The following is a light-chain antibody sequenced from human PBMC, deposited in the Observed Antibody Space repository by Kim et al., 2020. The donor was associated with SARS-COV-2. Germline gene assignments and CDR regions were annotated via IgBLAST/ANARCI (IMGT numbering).Light chain of an antibody. Sequence: SYELTQPPSVSVAPGKTARIICGGNNIGSKSVHWYQQKPGQAPVLVIYYDSDRPSGIPERFSGSNSGNTATLTISRVEAGDEADYYCQVWDSSSDPYVFGTGTKVTVL. CDR3: QVWDSSSDPYV. V-gene: IGLV3-21*04. J-gene: IGLJ1*01. CDR2: YDS. CDR1: NIGSKS.